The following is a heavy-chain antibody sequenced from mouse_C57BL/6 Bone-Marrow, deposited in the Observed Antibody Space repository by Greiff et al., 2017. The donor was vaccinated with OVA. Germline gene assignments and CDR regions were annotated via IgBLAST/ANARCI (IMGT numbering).Heavy chain of an antibody. CDR3: AREEGPYINYVGFDY. Sequence: EVQLQESGPGLVKPSQSLSLTCSVTGYSITSGYYWYWIRQFPGNKLEWMGYISYDGSNNYNPSLKNRISITRDTSKNQFFLKLNSVTTEDTATDYCAREEGPYINYVGFDYWGQGTTLTVSS. D-gene: IGHD2-5*01. V-gene: IGHV3-6*01. CDR1: GYSITSGYY. J-gene: IGHJ2*01. CDR2: ISYDGSN.